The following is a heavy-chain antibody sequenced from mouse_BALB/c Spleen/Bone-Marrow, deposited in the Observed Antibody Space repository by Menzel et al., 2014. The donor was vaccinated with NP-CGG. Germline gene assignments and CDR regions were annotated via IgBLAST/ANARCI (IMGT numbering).Heavy chain of an antibody. Sequence: QVQLQQSGPELVKPGASVKISCKASGYSFTSYYIHWVKQRPGQGPEWIGWIFPGSGNTKYNEKFKGTATLTADTSSSTAYMQLSSLTSEDSAVYFCARHGNLRNYYAMDYWGQGTSVTVSS. CDR1: GYSFTSYY. CDR2: IFPGSGNT. CDR3: ARHGNLRNYYAMDY. J-gene: IGHJ4*01. D-gene: IGHD2-1*01. V-gene: IGHV1-66*01.